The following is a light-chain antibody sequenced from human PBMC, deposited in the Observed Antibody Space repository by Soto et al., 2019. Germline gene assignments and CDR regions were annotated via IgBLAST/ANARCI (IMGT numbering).Light chain of an antibody. V-gene: IGKV3-11*01. CDR2: DAY. J-gene: IGKJ5*01. CDR3: QQXSNWPPIT. CDR1: QGISTY. Sequence: EIVMTQSPATLSLSPGDSATLSCRVSQGISTYLAWYQQKPGQAPRLLIYDAYNRATGVPARFSGSGSGTDFTLTISSLEPEDFAVYYCQQXSNWPPITCGQGTRLEIK.